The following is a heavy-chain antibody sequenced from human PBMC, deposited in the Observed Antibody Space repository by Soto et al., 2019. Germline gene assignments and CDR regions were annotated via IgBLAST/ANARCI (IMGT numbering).Heavy chain of an antibody. CDR2: IKSKTDGGTT. CDR3: TIRITMVRGATRYYGMDV. J-gene: IGHJ6*02. Sequence: PGGSLRLSCAASGFTFSNAWMNWVRQAPGKGLEWVGRIKSKTDGGTTDYAAPVKGRFTISRDVSKNTLYLQMNSLKTEDTAVYYCTIRITMVRGATRYYGMDVWGQGTTVTVSS. V-gene: IGHV3-15*07. CDR1: GFTFSNAW. D-gene: IGHD3-10*01.